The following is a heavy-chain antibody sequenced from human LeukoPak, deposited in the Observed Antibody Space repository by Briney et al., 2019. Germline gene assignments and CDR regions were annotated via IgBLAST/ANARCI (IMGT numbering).Heavy chain of an antibody. CDR2: INPNSGGT. D-gene: IGHD2-2*02. CDR1: GYTFTGYY. J-gene: IGHJ5*02. V-gene: IGHV1-2*02. CDR3: ARARNKSRRIVVVPAAIFVFDP. Sequence: ASVKVSCKASGYTFTGYYMRWVRQAPGQGLEWMGWINPNSGGTNYAQKFQGRVTMTRDTSISTAYMELSRLRSDDTAVYYCARARNKSRRIVVVPAAIFVFDPWGQGTLVSVSS.